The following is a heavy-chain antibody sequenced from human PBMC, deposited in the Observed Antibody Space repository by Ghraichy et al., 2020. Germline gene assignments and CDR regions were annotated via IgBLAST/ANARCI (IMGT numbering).Heavy chain of an antibody. Sequence: SGPTLVKPTQTLTLTCTFSGFSLSTSGMRVSWIRQPPGKALEWLARIDWDDDKFYSTSLKTRLTISKDTSKNQVVLTMTNMDPVDTATYYCARILYGSYVFDYWGQGTLVTVSS. CDR1: GFSLSTSGMR. CDR2: IDWDDDK. J-gene: IGHJ4*02. D-gene: IGHD1-26*01. CDR3: ARILYGSYVFDY. V-gene: IGHV2-70*04.